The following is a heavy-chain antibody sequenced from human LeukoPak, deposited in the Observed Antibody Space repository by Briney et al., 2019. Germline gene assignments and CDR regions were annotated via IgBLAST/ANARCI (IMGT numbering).Heavy chain of an antibody. Sequence: ASVKVSCTASGYTFTSYYMHWVRQAPGQGLEWMGIVNPSGGSTSYAQKFQGRVTMTRDTSTSTVYMELSSLRSEDTAVYYCARDSIAAAGFDFDYWGQGTLDTVSS. CDR1: GYTFTSYY. V-gene: IGHV1-46*01. J-gene: IGHJ4*02. CDR2: VNPSGGST. CDR3: ARDSIAAAGFDFDY. D-gene: IGHD6-13*01.